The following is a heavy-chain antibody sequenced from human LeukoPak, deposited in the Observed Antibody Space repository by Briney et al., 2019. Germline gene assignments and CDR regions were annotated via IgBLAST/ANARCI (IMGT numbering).Heavy chain of an antibody. CDR2: IIPIFGTA. CDR3: ATEIHRGSGIAAV. D-gene: IGHD6-13*01. Sequence: SVKVSCKASGGTFISYAISWVRQAPGQGLEWMGGIIPIFGTANYAQKFQGRVTITADESTSTAYMELSSLRSEDTAVYYCATEIHRGSGIAAVWGQGTLVTVSS. CDR1: GGTFISYA. J-gene: IGHJ4*02. V-gene: IGHV1-69*01.